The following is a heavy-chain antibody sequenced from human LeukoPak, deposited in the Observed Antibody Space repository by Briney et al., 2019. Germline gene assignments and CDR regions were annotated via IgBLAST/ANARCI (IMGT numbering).Heavy chain of an antibody. V-gene: IGHV3-30*02. CDR2: LRYDANNRYDKNND. CDR1: GVTFDNFG. Sequence: GGSLRLSCVASGVTFDNFGMHCVRQAPGKGLEWVAFLRYDANNRYDKNNDYYAVSVNGRFTISRDNSKNTLYLQMNSLKSEDTAVYYCAKGEYYMEVWRKGATLTVSS. J-gene: IGHJ6*03. CDR3: AKGEYYMEV.